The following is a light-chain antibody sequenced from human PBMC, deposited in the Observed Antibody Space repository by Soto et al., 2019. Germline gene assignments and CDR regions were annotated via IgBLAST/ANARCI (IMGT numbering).Light chain of an antibody. Sequence: QSVLTQPASVSGSPGQSITISCAGTSSDVGGYNYVSWYQQLPGKAPQLVIYDVTHRPSGVSDRFSGSRPGNTASLTISGLQAEDEADYYCTSFTSGSTPYVLGTGTKVTVL. CDR2: DVT. V-gene: IGLV2-14*03. CDR3: TSFTSGSTPYV. J-gene: IGLJ1*01. CDR1: SSDVGGYNY.